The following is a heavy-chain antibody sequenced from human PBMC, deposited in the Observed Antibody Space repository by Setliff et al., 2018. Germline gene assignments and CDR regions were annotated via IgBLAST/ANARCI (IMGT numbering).Heavy chain of an antibody. Sequence: SGPTLVNPTETLTLTCTVSGFSLSNARMGVSWIRQPPGKALEWLAHIISNDEKSYSTSLKSRLTISKDTSKNQVVLTMTNMDPVDTATYYCAHSPGNWNDVIDYWGQGTLVTVSS. CDR2: IISNDEK. CDR3: AHSPGNWNDVIDY. J-gene: IGHJ4*02. CDR1: GFSLSNARMG. V-gene: IGHV2-26*01. D-gene: IGHD1-1*01.